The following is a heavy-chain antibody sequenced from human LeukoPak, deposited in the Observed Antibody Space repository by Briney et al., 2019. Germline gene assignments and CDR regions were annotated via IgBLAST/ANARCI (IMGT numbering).Heavy chain of an antibody. D-gene: IGHD3-10*01. CDR2: ISWNSGSI. CDR1: GFTFDDYA. Sequence: GGSLRLSCAASGFTFDDYAMHWVRQAPGKGLEWVSGISWNSGSIGYADSVKGRFTISRDNAKNSLYLQMNSLRAEDTALYYCAKDMVRGVPPSYYFDYWGQGTLVTISS. CDR3: AKDMVRGVPPSYYFDY. J-gene: IGHJ4*02. V-gene: IGHV3-9*01.